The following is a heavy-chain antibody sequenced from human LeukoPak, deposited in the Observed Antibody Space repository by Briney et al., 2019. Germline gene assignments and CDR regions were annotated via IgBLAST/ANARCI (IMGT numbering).Heavy chain of an antibody. D-gene: IGHD1-26*01. CDR3: ARVLPAFGVGATGGLDY. Sequence: PGGSLRLSCAASGFTFSDYYMSWILQAPGKGLEWVSYISSSGSTIYYADSVKGRFTISRDNAKNSLYLQMNSLRAEDTAVYYCARVLPAFGVGATGGLDYWGQGTLVTVSS. J-gene: IGHJ4*02. CDR1: GFTFSDYY. CDR2: ISSSGSTI. V-gene: IGHV3-11*01.